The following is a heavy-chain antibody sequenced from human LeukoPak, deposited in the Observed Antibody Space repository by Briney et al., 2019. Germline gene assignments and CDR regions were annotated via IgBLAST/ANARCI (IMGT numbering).Heavy chain of an antibody. CDR3: ARVRLATVTTGWFDP. CDR2: ISAYNGKT. J-gene: IGHJ5*02. D-gene: IGHD4-17*01. Sequence: GASVKVSCKASGYTFTSYGISWVRQAPGQGLEWMGWISAYNGKTNYAQKLQGRVTMTTDTSTSTAYMELRSLRSDDTAVYYCARVRLATVTTGWFDPWGQGTLVTVSS. CDR1: GYTFTSYG. V-gene: IGHV1-18*01.